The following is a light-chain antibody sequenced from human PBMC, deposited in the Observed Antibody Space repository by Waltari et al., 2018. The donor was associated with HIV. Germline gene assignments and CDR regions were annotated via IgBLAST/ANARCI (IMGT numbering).Light chain of an antibody. CDR3: QVWDSSSWV. J-gene: IGLJ3*02. CDR1: KLGDKF. Sequence: SYELTQPPSVSVSPGQTASITCSGDKLGDKFVSGYQQKPGQSPVLVIFQDTQRPSGIPDRFSGSNSGNTATLTISGTQAINEADYYCQVWDSSSWVFGGGTKLTVL. CDR2: QDT. V-gene: IGLV3-1*01.